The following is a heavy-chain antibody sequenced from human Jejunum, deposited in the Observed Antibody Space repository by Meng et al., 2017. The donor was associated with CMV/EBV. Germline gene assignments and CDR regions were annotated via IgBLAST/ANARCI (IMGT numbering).Heavy chain of an antibody. CDR1: GFTVSSNY. Sequence: VQRLESGVALTAPGGPLGISCAASGFTVSSNYMSWVRQAPGKGLEWVSHIYAGGTPYYADSVKGRFTISRDNSKNTVSLQMNSLRADDTAVYYCARTVGYNYGLGSWGQGTLVTVSS. CDR2: IYAGGTP. V-gene: IGHV3-53*01. D-gene: IGHD5-18*01. J-gene: IGHJ5*02. CDR3: ARTVGYNYGLGS.